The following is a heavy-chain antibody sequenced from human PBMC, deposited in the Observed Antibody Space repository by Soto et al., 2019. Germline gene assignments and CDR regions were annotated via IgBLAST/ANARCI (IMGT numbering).Heavy chain of an antibody. V-gene: IGHV3-33*01. CDR3: ARDRSPSLLWCGELSK. CDR1: GFTFSSYG. Sequence: QVQLVESGGGVVQPGRSLRLSCAASGFTFSSYGMHWVRQAPGKGLEWVAVIWYDGSNKYYADSVKGRFTISRDNSKNTLYLQMNSLRAEDTAVYYCARDRSPSLLWCGELSKWGQGTLVTVSS. CDR2: IWYDGSNK. D-gene: IGHD3-10*01. J-gene: IGHJ4*02.